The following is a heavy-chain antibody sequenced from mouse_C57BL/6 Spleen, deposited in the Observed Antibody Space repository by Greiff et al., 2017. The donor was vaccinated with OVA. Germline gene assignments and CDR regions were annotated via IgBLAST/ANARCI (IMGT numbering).Heavy chain of an antibody. Sequence: DVMLVESGGGLVKPGGSLKLSCAASGFTFSSYAMSWVRQTPEKRLEWVATISDGGSYTYYPENVKGRFTISSDNAKNNLYLQVSHLKSEDTAMYYCAIGGPGSSGAMDYWGQGTSVTVSS. D-gene: IGHD1-1*01. J-gene: IGHJ4*01. CDR2: ISDGGSYT. V-gene: IGHV5-4*03. CDR1: GFTFSSYA. CDR3: AIGGPGSSGAMDY.